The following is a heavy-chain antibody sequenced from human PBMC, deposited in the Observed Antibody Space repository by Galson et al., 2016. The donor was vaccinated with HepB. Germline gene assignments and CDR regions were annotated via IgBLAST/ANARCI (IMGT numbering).Heavy chain of an antibody. V-gene: IGHV3-33*01. CDR2: IWYDGSNK. D-gene: IGHD6-19*01. CDR1: GFTFSSFG. Sequence: SLRLSCAASGFTFSSFGMHWVRQAPGKGLEWVAVIWYDGSNKYYADSVKGRFTISRDNSKNTLYLQMNSLGAEDTAVYYCARDAQWPGYYFDYWGQGTLVTVSS. J-gene: IGHJ4*02. CDR3: ARDAQWPGYYFDY.